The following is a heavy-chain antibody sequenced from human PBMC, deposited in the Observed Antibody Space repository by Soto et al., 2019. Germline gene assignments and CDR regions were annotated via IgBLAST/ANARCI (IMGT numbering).Heavy chain of an antibody. D-gene: IGHD3-9*01. V-gene: IGHV3-23*01. Sequence: GESLKISCAASGFTFSSYAMSWVRQAPGKGLEWVSAISGSGGSTYYADSVKGRFTISRDNSKNTLYLQMNSLRAEDTAVYYCANNYYDILTGYYSPYYYFDHWGQGTLVTVSS. CDR2: ISGSGGST. CDR1: GFTFSSYA. J-gene: IGHJ4*02. CDR3: ANNYYDILTGYYSPYYYFDH.